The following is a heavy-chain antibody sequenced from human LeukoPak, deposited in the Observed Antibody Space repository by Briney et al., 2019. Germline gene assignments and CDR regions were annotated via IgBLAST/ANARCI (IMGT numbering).Heavy chain of an antibody. J-gene: IGHJ5*02. Sequence: ASVKVSFKASGYTFTGYYMHWVRQAPGQGLEWMGWINPNSGGTNYAQKFQGRVTMTRDTSISTAYMELSRLRSDDTAVYYCAREGASIAVAGSWFDPWGQGTLVTVSS. D-gene: IGHD6-19*01. CDR2: INPNSGGT. V-gene: IGHV1-2*02. CDR3: AREGASIAVAGSWFDP. CDR1: GYTFTGYY.